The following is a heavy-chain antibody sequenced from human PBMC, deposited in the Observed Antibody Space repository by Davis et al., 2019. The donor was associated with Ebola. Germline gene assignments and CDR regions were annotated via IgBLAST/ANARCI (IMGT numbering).Heavy chain of an antibody. CDR3: ASDHYSRSWPDYLDP. J-gene: IGHJ5*02. D-gene: IGHD6-13*01. Sequence: PGGSLRLSCTVSGGSISSYYWSWIRQPPGKGLEWIGYIHYSGSTNYNPSLKSRVTISVDTSKNQFSLKLSSVTAADTAVYYCASDHYSRSWPDYLDPCGQGTLVTVSS. V-gene: IGHV4-59*08. CDR1: GGSISSYY. CDR2: IHYSGST.